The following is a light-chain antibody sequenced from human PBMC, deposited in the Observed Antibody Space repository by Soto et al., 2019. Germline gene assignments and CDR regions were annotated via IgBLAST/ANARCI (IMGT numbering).Light chain of an antibody. V-gene: IGLV4-69*01. Sequence: QPVLTQSPSASASLGASVTLTCTLSSGHSNYAIAWHQQQPEKGPRYLMKRNRDGSHSKGDGNPNRFSGSSSVSERYLTISSLQSEDEADYYCQTWGTGIGIFGGGTKLTVL. CDR3: QTWGTGIGI. J-gene: IGLJ2*01. CDR1: SGHSNYA. CDR2: RNRDGSH.